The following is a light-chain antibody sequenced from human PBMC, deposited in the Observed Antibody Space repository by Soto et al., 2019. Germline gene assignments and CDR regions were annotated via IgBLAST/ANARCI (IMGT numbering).Light chain of an antibody. CDR2: DVS. Sequence: QSALTQPASVSGSPGQSITISCTGTSSDVGGYNYVSWYQQHPGKAPKLMIYDVSSRPSGVSNRFSGSKSGNTASLTISGLLSEDEADYYCTSCTNDKTPLFGGG. CDR1: SSDVGGYNY. J-gene: IGLJ2*01. CDR3: TSCTNDKTPL. V-gene: IGLV2-14*01.